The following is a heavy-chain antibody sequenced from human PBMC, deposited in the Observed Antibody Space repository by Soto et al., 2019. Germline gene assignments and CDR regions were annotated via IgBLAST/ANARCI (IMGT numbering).Heavy chain of an antibody. V-gene: IGHV3-7*05. J-gene: IGHJ3*02. D-gene: IGHD3-10*01. CDR2: INGDGSKK. CDR3: ALYVSPGSISLYLDAFDI. CDR1: GFTFSAYG. Sequence: EVQLEESGGDLVQPGGSLRLSCAASGFTFSAYGMTWVRQAPGKGLEWVANINGDGSKKSYVDSVRGRFTISRDNVGNSLYLQMDSLRADDTTLYYCALYVSPGSISLYLDAFDIWGQGTIVTVSS.